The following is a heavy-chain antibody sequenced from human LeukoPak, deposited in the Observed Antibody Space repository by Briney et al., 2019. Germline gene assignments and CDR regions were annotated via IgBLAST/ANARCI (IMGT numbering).Heavy chain of an antibody. J-gene: IGHJ4*02. CDR3: AKSYCSGGSCFSDY. CDR1: GFTFSNYG. CDR2: IRYDGSNK. Sequence: GGSLRLSCAASGFTFSNYGMHWVRQAPGKGLEWVALIRYDGSNKYYADSVKGQFTISRDNSKNTLYLQMNSLRAEDTAVYYCAKSYCSGGSCFSDYGGQGTLVTVSS. D-gene: IGHD2-15*01. V-gene: IGHV3-30*02.